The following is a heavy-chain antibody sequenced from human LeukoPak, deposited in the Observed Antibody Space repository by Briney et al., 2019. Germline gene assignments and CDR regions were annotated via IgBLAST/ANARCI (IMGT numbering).Heavy chain of an antibody. CDR1: GGSVSDYY. V-gene: IGHV4-59*02. D-gene: IGHD3-10*01. CDR2: VHYSGTT. J-gene: IGHJ5*01. CDR3: AGDMRGSAKVWFDS. Sequence: SETLSLTCTVSGGSVSDYYWNWIRQPPGKGLEWVAYVHYSGTTKYNPSLQSRVTTAVDMSKKEVSLRLDSVTAADTAVYYCAGDMRGSAKVWFDSWGQGVQVIVSS.